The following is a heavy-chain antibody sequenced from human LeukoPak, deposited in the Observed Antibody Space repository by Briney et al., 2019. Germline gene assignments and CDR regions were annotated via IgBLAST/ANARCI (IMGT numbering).Heavy chain of an antibody. V-gene: IGHV3-21*01. CDR2: ISGSSTYI. CDR1: GFTFSNYG. CDR3: ARAVTATGDFDY. Sequence: GGSLRLSCAASGFTFSNYGMHWVRQAPGKGLEWVSSISGSSTYIYYADSVKGRVTISRENAKNSLYLQMNSLRAEDTAVYYCARAVTATGDFDYWGQGTLVTVSS. J-gene: IGHJ4*02. D-gene: IGHD6-13*01.